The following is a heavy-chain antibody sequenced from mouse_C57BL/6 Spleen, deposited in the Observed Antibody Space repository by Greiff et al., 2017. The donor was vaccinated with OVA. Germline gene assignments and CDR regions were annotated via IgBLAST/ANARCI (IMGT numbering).Heavy chain of an antibody. J-gene: IGHJ3*01. CDR1: GYTFTDYE. Sequence: QVQLQQSGAELVRPGASVTLSCKASGYTFTDYEMHWVKQTPVHGLEWIGAIDPETGGTAYNQKFKGKATLTADKSSSTAYMELGSLASEDSAVYYCTRTGGAYWGQGTLVTVSA. V-gene: IGHV1-15*01. CDR3: TRTGGAY. CDR2: IDPETGGT.